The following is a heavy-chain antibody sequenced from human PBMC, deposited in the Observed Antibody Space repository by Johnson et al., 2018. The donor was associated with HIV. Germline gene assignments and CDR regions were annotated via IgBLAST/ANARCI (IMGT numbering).Heavy chain of an antibody. V-gene: IGHV3-9*01. Sequence: VQLVESGGGLVQPGRSLRLSCAASGFTFDDYAMHWVRQAPGKGLEWVSGISWNSGSIGYADSVKGRFTISRDNAKNSLYLQMNSLRAEDTALYYCAILYYYCSGSIISPAFDIWGQGTMVTVSS. D-gene: IGHD3-10*01. CDR2: ISWNSGSI. J-gene: IGHJ3*02. CDR3: AILYYYCSGSIISPAFDI. CDR1: GFTFDDYA.